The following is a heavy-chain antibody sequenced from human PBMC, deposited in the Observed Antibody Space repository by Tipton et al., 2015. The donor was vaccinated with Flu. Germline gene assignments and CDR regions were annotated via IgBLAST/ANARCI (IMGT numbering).Heavy chain of an antibody. CDR3: ATSRPHRYSYGMDV. CDR2: GSTSGTT. D-gene: IGHD3-10*01. J-gene: IGHJ6*02. CDR1: GGSVTSGSYY. Sequence: LRLSCTVSGGSVTSGSYYWNWIRQPAGKGLEWIGRGSTSGTTNYNPSLQSRVTISVDTPKNQFSLRLISVTAADTAVYYCATSRPHRYSYGMDVWGQGATVSVSS. V-gene: IGHV4-61*02.